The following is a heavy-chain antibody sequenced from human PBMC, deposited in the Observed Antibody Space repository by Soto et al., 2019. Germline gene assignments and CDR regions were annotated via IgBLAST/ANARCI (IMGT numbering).Heavy chain of an antibody. D-gene: IGHD3-16*01. CDR2: IWFDGSNK. CDR3: ARDGIWGNTFRGYLGY. J-gene: IGHJ4*02. V-gene: IGHV3-33*01. CDR1: GSIFTGYG. Sequence: QVHLVESGGGVAQPGRSLRLSCAASGSIFTGYGMHWVRQAPGKGLEWVAVIWFDGSNKYYADSVKGRFTISRDNSKNMLYPQKNRLRGEDTGVYYCARDGIWGNTFRGYLGYWGQGTLVTVSS.